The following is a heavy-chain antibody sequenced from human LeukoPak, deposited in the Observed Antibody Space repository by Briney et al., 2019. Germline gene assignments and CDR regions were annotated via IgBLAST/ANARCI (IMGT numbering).Heavy chain of an antibody. CDR1: GGSISSDY. CDR2: IYYSGST. D-gene: IGHD4-23*01. Sequence: SSPTLSPTWPVSGGSISSDYWSWIRQPPGKGLEWIGYIYYSGSTNYNPSLKSQVTISVATSKTQFSLKLSSVTAADTAVYYCASYYGGNSGFDYWGQGTLVTVSS. V-gene: IGHV4-59*01. CDR3: ASYYGGNSGFDY. J-gene: IGHJ4*02.